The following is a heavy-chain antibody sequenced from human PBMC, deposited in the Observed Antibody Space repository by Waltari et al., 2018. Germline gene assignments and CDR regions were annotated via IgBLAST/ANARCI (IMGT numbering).Heavy chain of an antibody. Sequence: QVQLVQSGAEVKKPGASVKVSCKASGYTFTGSYMHWVRQAPGQGLEWMGWINPNSGDTNYAQKFQGRVTMTRDTSISTAYMELSRLRSDDTAVYYCARVKGDYGDYVAWGQGTLVTVSS. D-gene: IGHD4-17*01. J-gene: IGHJ5*02. V-gene: IGHV1-2*02. CDR1: GYTFTGSY. CDR3: ARVKGDYGDYVA. CDR2: INPNSGDT.